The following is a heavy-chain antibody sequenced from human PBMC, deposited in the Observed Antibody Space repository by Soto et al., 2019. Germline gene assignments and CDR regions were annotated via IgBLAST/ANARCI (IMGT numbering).Heavy chain of an antibody. D-gene: IGHD4-17*01. CDR1: GFTFSSYA. V-gene: IGHV3-23*01. J-gene: IGHJ4*02. CDR2: ISGSGGST. Sequence: TGGSLRRSCAASGFTFSSYAMSWVRQAPGKGLEWVSAISGSGGSTYYADSVKGRFTISRDNSKNTLYLQMNSLRAEDTAVYYCAKEVGPVGDLYFHSWGQRLLVTVSS. CDR3: AKEVGPVGDLYFHS.